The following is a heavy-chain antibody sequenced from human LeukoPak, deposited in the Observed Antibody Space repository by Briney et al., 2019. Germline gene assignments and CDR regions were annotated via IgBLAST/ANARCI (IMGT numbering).Heavy chain of an antibody. V-gene: IGHV3-48*03. CDR1: GFTFSSYG. CDR2: ISSGDSTI. CDR3: ARGIAPTYGDYTWY. J-gene: IGHJ4*02. D-gene: IGHD4-17*01. Sequence: TGGSLRLSCAASGFTFSSYGMNWVRQAPGKGVEWVSFISSGDSTIYYADSVKGRFTISRDNAKNSLYLQMNSLRAEDTAVYYCARGIAPTYGDYTWYWGQGTLVTVSS.